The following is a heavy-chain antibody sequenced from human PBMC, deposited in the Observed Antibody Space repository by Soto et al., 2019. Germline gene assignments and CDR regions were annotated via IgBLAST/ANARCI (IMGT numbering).Heavy chain of an antibody. J-gene: IGHJ6*02. CDR1: GDSVSTNSYS. V-gene: IGHV4-39*01. Sequence: SETLSLTCTVSGDSVSTNSYSWGWIRQSPGKGLEWIGTIYSSENTYYNPSLLSRVTISVDTSKNEFSLRLSSVTAADTAVYYCGRQPGHCGSTTCFGYYSVDVWGQGTTVTVSS. CDR2: IYSSENT. D-gene: IGHD2-2*01. CDR3: GRQPGHCGSTTCFGYYSVDV.